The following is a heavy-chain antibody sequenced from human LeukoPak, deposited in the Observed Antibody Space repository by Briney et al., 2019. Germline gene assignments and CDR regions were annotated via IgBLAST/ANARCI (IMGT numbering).Heavy chain of an antibody. Sequence: SETLSLTRSVSGDSFSDYYWTWIRRPPGGRLEWIGHIYFRGTTKYNPSLKNRVTISVDTSKNQVSLTLTSVTAADTAVYYCARAMRWTSGPVELGWFDRWGQGTLVTVSS. CDR2: IYFRGTT. V-gene: IGHV4-59*01. J-gene: IGHJ5*02. CDR3: ARAMRWTSGPVELGWFDR. CDR1: GDSFSDYY. D-gene: IGHD1-1*01.